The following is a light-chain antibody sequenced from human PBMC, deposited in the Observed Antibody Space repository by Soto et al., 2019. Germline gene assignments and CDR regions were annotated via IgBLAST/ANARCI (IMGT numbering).Light chain of an antibody. CDR1: SSDVGGYNY. Sequence: QSVLTQPASVSGSPGKSITITCTGTSSDVGGYNYVSWYQQHPGKAPKLAIFEVSIRPSGGSFRFSGSKSGNTASLTISGLQTEDEADYYCSSYTSRPTLFVFGSGTKVTLL. CDR3: SSYTSRPTLFV. CDR2: EVS. V-gene: IGLV2-14*01. J-gene: IGLJ1*01.